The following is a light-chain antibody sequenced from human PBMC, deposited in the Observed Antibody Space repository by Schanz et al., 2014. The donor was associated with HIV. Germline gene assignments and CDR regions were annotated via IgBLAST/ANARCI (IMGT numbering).Light chain of an antibody. CDR1: QTVSRY. Sequence: EIVMTQSPVTLSVSPGERATLSCRASQTVSRYLAWYQQKPGQAPRLLIYDTANRATGIPARFSGSGSGTDFTLTISSLEPEDFGVYYCQQYGSSPLTFGPGSKLDVK. J-gene: IGKJ3*01. CDR2: DTA. CDR3: QQYGSSPLT. V-gene: IGKV3-11*01.